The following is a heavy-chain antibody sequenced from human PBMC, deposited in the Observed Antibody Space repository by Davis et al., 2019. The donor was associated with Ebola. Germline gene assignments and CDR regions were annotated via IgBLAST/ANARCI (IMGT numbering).Heavy chain of an antibody. J-gene: IGHJ4*02. D-gene: IGHD2-15*01. CDR2: IIPIFGTA. CDR3: ARGPWCSGGSCYPGGHYYFDY. V-gene: IGHV1-69*13. Sequence: AASVKVSCKASGGTFSSYAISWVRQAPGQGLEWMGGIIPIFGTANYAQKFQGRVTITADESTSTAYMELSSLRSEDTAVYYCARGPWCSGGSCYPGGHYYFDYWGQGTLVTVSS. CDR1: GGTFSSYA.